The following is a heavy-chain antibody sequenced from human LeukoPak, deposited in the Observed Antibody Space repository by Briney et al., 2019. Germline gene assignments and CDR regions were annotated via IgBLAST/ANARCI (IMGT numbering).Heavy chain of an antibody. CDR2: IYYTRST. V-gene: IGHV4-39*07. J-gene: IGHJ4*02. Sequence: PSETLSLTCTVSGGSISSSSYYWGWIRQPPGRGLEWIGSIYYTRSTYYNPSLKSRVTISVDTSKNQFSLKLSSVTAADTAVYYCARARAAGTYYYFDYWGQGTLVTVSS. D-gene: IGHD6-13*01. CDR1: GGSISSSSYY. CDR3: ARARAAGTYYYFDY.